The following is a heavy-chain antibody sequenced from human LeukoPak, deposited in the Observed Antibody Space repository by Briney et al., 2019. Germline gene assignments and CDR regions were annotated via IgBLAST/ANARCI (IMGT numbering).Heavy chain of an antibody. V-gene: IGHV3-30*19. D-gene: IGHD3-3*01. CDR2: ISYDGSNK. Sequence: GGSLRLSCAASGFTFSSYGMHWVRQAPGKGLEWVAVISYDGSNKYYADSVKGRFTISRGNSKNTLYLRMNSLRAEDTAVYYCARDFSYYGMDVWGQGTTVTVSS. CDR1: GFTFSSYG. CDR3: ARDFSYYGMDV. J-gene: IGHJ6*02.